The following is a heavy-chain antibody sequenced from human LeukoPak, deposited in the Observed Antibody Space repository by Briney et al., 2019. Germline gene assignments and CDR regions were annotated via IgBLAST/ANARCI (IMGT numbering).Heavy chain of an antibody. CDR1: GGTFSSYA. Sequence: SVKVSCKASGGTFSSYAISWVRQAPGQGLEWMGGIIHIFGTANYAQKFQGRVTITTDESTSTAYMELSSLRSEDTAVYYCARVTMIALSPGYTDVWGKGTTVTVSS. J-gene: IGHJ6*03. V-gene: IGHV1-69*05. CDR3: ARVTMIALSPGYTDV. CDR2: IIHIFGTA. D-gene: IGHD3-22*01.